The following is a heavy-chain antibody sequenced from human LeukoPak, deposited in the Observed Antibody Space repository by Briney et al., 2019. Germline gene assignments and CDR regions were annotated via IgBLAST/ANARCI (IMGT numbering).Heavy chain of an antibody. CDR1: GYSVSSGDY. V-gene: IGHV4-38-2*02. J-gene: IGHJ4*02. CDR2: IYDSGST. Sequence: PSETLSLTCTVSGYSVSSGDYWGWIRQPPGKGLEWIGSIYDSGSTYYNPSLKSRITISVDTSKNQFSLKLNSVTAADAAVYYCARAGFDYWGQGTLVTVSS. CDR3: ARAGFDY.